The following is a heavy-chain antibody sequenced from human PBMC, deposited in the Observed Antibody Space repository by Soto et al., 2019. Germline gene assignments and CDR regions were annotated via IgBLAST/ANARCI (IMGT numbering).Heavy chain of an antibody. J-gene: IGHJ4*02. CDR2: ISSSGSTI. V-gene: IGHV3-11*01. Sequence: GGSLRLSCAASGFTFSDYYMSWIRQAPGKGLEWVSYISSSGSTIYYADSVKGRFTISRDNAKNSLYLQMNSLRAEDTAVYYCARVRYCTNGVCYFHFDYWGQGTLVTVSS. CDR3: ARVRYCTNGVCYFHFDY. CDR1: GFTFSDYY. D-gene: IGHD2-8*01.